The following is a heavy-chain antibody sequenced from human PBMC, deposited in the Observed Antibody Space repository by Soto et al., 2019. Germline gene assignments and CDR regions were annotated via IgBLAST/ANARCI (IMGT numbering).Heavy chain of an antibody. CDR3: ARSPSSPYSYGYYDY. V-gene: IGHV4-30-4*01. J-gene: IGHJ4*02. CDR2: IYYSGST. CDR1: GGSISSGDYY. Sequence: SETLSLTCTVSGGSISSGDYYWSWIRQPPGKGLEWIGYIYYSGSTYYNPSLKSRVTISVDTSKNQFSLKLSSVTAADTAVYYCARSPSSPYSYGYYDYWGQGTLVTVSS. D-gene: IGHD5-18*01.